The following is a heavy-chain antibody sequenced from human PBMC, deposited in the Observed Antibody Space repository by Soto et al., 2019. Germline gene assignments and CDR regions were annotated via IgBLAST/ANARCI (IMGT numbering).Heavy chain of an antibody. Sequence: QVQLQESGPGLVKPSETLSLTCTVSGGSLSSYYWCLLRQPPGQGLEWIGYIYYSGSTKYNPHLKSRVTIPLDTSKNHFARKLDSVTAADTAADYCARVVPGAVTILVLWGPGTLVTVSS. CDR1: GGSLSSYY. CDR3: ARVVPGAVTILVL. CDR2: IYYSGST. J-gene: IGHJ4*02. D-gene: IGHD4-17*01. V-gene: IGHV4-59*01.